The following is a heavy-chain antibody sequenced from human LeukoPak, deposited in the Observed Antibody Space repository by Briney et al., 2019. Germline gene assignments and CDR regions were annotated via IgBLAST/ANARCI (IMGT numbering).Heavy chain of an antibody. CDR1: GGSISSSSYY. Sequence: SETLSLTCTVSGGSISSSSYYWGWIRQHPGKGLEWIGSIYYSGSTYYNPSLYSRVTISVDTSKNQFSLKLSSVTAADTAVYYCARQQYYYDSSGYRAPGRWHFDLWGRGTLVTVSS. CDR2: IYYSGST. J-gene: IGHJ2*01. V-gene: IGHV4-39*01. CDR3: ARQQYYYDSSGYRAPGRWHFDL. D-gene: IGHD3-22*01.